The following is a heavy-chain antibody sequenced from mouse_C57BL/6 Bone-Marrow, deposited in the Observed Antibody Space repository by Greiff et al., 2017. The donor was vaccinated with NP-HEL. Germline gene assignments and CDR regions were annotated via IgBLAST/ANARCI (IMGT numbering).Heavy chain of an antibody. Sequence: VKLQQSGAELARPGASVKLSCKASGYTFTSYGISWVKQRTGQGLEWIGEIYPRSGNTYYNEKFKGKATLTADKSSSTAYMELRSLTSEDSAVYFCARLRYEELVDYWGQGTSVTVSS. D-gene: IGHD2-14*01. CDR2: IYPRSGNT. V-gene: IGHV1-81*01. J-gene: IGHJ4*01. CDR3: ARLRYEELVDY. CDR1: GYTFTSYG.